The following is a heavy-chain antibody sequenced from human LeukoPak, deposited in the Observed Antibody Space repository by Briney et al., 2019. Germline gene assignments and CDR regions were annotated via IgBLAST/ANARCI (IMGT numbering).Heavy chain of an antibody. CDR2: ISAYNGNT. D-gene: IGHD2-2*01. Sequence: GASVKVSCKASGYTFTSYGISWVRQAPGQGLEWMGWISAYNGNTNYAQKLQGRVTMTTDTSTSTAYMELRSLRSGDTAVYYCAVKSSIVVVPAAPDYYYYMDVWGKGTTVTVSS. V-gene: IGHV1-18*01. CDR3: AVKSSIVVVPAAPDYYYYMDV. CDR1: GYTFTSYG. J-gene: IGHJ6*03.